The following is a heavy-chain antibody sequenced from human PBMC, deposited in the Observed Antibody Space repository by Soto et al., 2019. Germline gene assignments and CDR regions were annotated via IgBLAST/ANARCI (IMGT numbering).Heavy chain of an antibody. V-gene: IGHV4-30-4*01. J-gene: IGHJ4*02. Sequence: QVQLQESGPGLVKPSQTLSLTCTVSGGSISSGDYYWSWIRQPPGKGLEWIGYIYYSGSTYYNPSLKSRVTISVDTSKNQFSLKLSSVTAADTAVYYCAXXXXXXXXXXAVGDYWGQGTLVTVSS. CDR2: IYYSGST. D-gene: IGHD3-16*01. CDR1: GGSISSGDYY. CDR3: AXXXXXXXXXXAVGDY.